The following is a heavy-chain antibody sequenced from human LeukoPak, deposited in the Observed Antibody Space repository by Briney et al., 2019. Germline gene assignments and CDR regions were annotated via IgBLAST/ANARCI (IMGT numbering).Heavy chain of an antibody. V-gene: IGHV3-7*01. J-gene: IGHJ4*02. CDR1: GFTFTNYW. D-gene: IGHD1-26*01. CDR2: IEQDGSDK. Sequence: GGSLRLSCAVSGFTFTNYWMTWVRQAPGKGLEWVANIEQDGSDKYYVDSVVGRFTISRDNAQNLLYLHMNSLRAEDAGVYYCAKSGGFFDTWGQGTLVTVSS. CDR3: AKSGGFFDT.